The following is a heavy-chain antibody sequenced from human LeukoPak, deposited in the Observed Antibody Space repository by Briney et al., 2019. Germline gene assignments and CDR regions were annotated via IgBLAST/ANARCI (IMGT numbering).Heavy chain of an antibody. V-gene: IGHV3-21*01. CDR2: ISSSSSYI. D-gene: IGHD6-13*01. J-gene: IGHJ4*02. CDR1: GFTFSSYS. Sequence: GGSLRLSCAASGFTFSSYSMNWVRQAPGKGLEWVSSISSSSSYIYYADSVKGRFTISRDNAKNSLYLQMNSLRAEDTAVYYCARRGGSSWYSDYWGQGTLVTVSS. CDR3: ARRGGSSWYSDY.